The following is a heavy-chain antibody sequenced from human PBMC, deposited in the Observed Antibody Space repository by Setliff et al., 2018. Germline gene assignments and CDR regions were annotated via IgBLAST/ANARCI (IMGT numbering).Heavy chain of an antibody. Sequence: GESLTISCAASGLTFSNYYMTWIRQAPGKGLEWISYIHDSGNPTYYADSVKGRFTVSRDNAKNSLYLQMTSLRAEDTAIYYCARTTGYRLEGDFDYWGQGTLVTVSS. CDR3: ARTTGYRLEGDFDY. V-gene: IGHV3-11*01. J-gene: IGHJ4*02. CDR1: GLTFSNYY. CDR2: IHDSGNPT. D-gene: IGHD3-16*01.